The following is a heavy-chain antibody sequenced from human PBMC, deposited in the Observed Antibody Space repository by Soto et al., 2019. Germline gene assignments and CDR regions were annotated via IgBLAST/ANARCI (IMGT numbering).Heavy chain of an antibody. V-gene: IGHV1-18*01. CDR1: GYIFSNYG. CDR3: AGGGDCYDLDY. J-gene: IGHJ4*02. D-gene: IGHD2-21*01. CDR2: ISAYNGNT. Sequence: QVQVVQSGAEVKKPGASVKVSCKASGYIFSNYGTTGVRQAPGQGLEWMGWISAYNGNTNYAQKLQGRVTMTTDASTSTAYMELRSLRSDDTAVYYCAGGGDCYDLDYWGQGTLVTVSS.